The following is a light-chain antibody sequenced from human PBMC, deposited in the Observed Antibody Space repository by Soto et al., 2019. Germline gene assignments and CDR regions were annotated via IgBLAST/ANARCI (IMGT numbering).Light chain of an antibody. CDR1: SNDVGGYNY. CDR2: EVT. J-gene: IGLJ1*01. CDR3: ISYAGSSNV. Sequence: QSALTQPASVSGSPGQSITLSCSGTSNDVGGYNYVSWYQQHPGKAPKLIIYEVTYRPSGISSRFSGSKSGNTASLTISGLQTEDEADYYCISYAGSSNVFGTGTKLTVL. V-gene: IGLV2-14*01.